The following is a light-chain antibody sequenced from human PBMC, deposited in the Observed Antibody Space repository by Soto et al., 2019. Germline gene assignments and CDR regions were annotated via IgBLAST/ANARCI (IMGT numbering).Light chain of an antibody. J-gene: IGKJ1*01. V-gene: IGKV3-15*01. CDR1: QSVSSS. Sequence: EIVMTQSPATLSVSPGERATLPCRTSQSVSSSLAWYQQKPGQAPSLLIYGASTRATGIPARFSGSGSGTEFTLTISSLQSEDFAVYYCQQYKNGPRTFGQGTKVDIK. CDR2: GAS. CDR3: QQYKNGPRT.